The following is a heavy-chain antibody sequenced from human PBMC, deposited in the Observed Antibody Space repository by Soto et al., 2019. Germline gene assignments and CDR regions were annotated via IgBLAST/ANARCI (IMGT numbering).Heavy chain of an antibody. V-gene: IGHV1-18*01. J-gene: IGHJ3*02. D-gene: IGHD2-15*01. CDR1: GYTFTSCG. Sequence: ASVKVSCKASGYTFTSCGISLVRQAPGQGLEWMGWISSYNGNTYYAQKLQGRVTMTTDTSTSTAYMELRSLRSDDTAVYYCARWWSAGAFDIWGQGTMVTVSS. CDR2: ISSYNGNT. CDR3: ARWWSAGAFDI.